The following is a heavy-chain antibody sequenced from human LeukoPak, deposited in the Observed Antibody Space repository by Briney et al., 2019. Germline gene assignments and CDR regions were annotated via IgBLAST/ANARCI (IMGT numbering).Heavy chain of an antibody. J-gene: IGHJ4*02. CDR2: ISSSSSYI. Sequence: GGSLRLSCAASGFTFSSYSMNWVRQAPGKGLEWVSSISSSSSYIYYADSVKGRFTISRDNAKNSLYLRMNSLRAEDTAVYYCARSDYYGSGSSLYYFDYWGQGTLVTVSS. CDR3: ARSDYYGSGSSLYYFDY. CDR1: GFTFSSYS. D-gene: IGHD3-10*01. V-gene: IGHV3-21*01.